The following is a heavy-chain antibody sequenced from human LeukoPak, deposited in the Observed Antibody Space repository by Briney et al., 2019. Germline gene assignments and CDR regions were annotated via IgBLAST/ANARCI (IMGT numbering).Heavy chain of an antibody. V-gene: IGHV3-21*01. D-gene: IGHD2-15*01. CDR1: GFTFSSYS. J-gene: IGHJ5*02. CDR2: ISSSSSYI. CDR3: ARSGVVVAALERGVANWFDP. Sequence: GGSLRLSCAASGFTFSSYSMNWVRQAPGKGLEWVSSISSSSSYIYYADSVKGRFTISIDNAKNSLFLQMNSLRAEDTAVYYCARSGVVVAALERGVANWFDPWGQGTLVTVSS.